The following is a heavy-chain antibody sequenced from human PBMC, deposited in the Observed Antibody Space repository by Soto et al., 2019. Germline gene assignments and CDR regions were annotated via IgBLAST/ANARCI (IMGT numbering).Heavy chain of an antibody. D-gene: IGHD2-15*01. CDR2: VSGHNGNT. Sequence: QAQLAQSGGVVKKPGASVRVSCKASGYPFISYGISWVRQATGQGPEWMGWVSGHNGNTYYAQKFQGRVTMTTDTSTNTAYMELRSLRSDDTAVYYCARGTIVERPYFYMDVWGKGTTVTVSS. CDR1: GYPFISYG. J-gene: IGHJ6*03. CDR3: ARGTIVERPYFYMDV. V-gene: IGHV1-18*01.